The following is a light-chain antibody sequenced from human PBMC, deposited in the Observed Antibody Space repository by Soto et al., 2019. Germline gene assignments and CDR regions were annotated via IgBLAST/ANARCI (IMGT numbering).Light chain of an antibody. Sequence: DIQMTQSPSTLSASVGDRVTITCRASQSIDIWLAWYQQKPGKAPNLLIYKASTLETGVPSRFNGSGSGTEFTLTINSLQPDDFATYYCQQYNTFSTFGQGTKVEMK. CDR1: QSIDIW. CDR3: QQYNTFST. V-gene: IGKV1-5*03. CDR2: KAS. J-gene: IGKJ1*01.